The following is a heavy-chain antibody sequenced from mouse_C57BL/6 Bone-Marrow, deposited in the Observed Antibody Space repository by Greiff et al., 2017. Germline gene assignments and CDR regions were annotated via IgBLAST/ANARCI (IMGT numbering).Heavy chain of an antibody. J-gene: IGHJ4*01. D-gene: IGHD2-1*01. CDR3: ARNGNYLYAMDY. Sequence: VQLKQPGAELVKPGASVKLSCKASGYTFTSYWMHWVKQRPGQGLEWIGMIHPNSGSTNYNEKFKSKATLTVDKSSSTAYMQLSSLTSEDSAVYYCARNGNYLYAMDYWGQGTSVTVSS. V-gene: IGHV1-64*01. CDR2: IHPNSGST. CDR1: GYTFTSYW.